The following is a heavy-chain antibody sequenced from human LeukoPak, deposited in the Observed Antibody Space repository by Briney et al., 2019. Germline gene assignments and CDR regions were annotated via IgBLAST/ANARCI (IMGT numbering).Heavy chain of an antibody. V-gene: IGHV3-53*01. J-gene: IGHJ4*02. D-gene: IGHD3-22*01. CDR1: GFTVSSNY. Sequence: PGGSLRLSCAASGFTVSSNYMTWVRQATGKGLECVTVIYSGGSRYYADSVKGRFAISRDSSKNTPYLQMNSLRAEDTAVYYCGRDSSGYCRFDYWGQGTLVTVSS. CDR2: IYSGGSR. CDR3: GRDSSGYCRFDY.